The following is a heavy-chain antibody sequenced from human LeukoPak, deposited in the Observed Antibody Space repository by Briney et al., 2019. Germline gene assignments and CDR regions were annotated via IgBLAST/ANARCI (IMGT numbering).Heavy chain of an antibody. V-gene: IGHV4-59*08. CDR1: GGSISSYY. D-gene: IGHD3-9*01. J-gene: IGHJ5*02. CDR2: IYYSGST. Sequence: PSETLSLTCTVSGGSISSYYWSWIRQPPGKGLEWIGYIYYSGSTNYNPSLKSRVTISVDTSKNQFSLKLSSVTAADTAVYYCARLLHYDILTGYSGWFDPWGQGTLVTVSS. CDR3: ARLLHYDILTGYSGWFDP.